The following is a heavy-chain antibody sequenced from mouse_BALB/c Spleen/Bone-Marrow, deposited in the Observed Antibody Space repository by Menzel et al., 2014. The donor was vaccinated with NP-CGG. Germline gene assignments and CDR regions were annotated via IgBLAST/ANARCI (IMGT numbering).Heavy chain of an antibody. Sequence: VQVVESGAERVRPGSSVKISCKASGYPFSSYWMSWVKQRPGQGLEWIGQIYPGGGETNYNGKFKGNATLTADKSSSTAYTQLISLTSGDSAVYFCARKYGDYWGQGTTLTVSS. J-gene: IGHJ2*01. CDR2: IYPGGGET. CDR3: ARKYGDY. V-gene: IGHV1-80*01. CDR1: GYPFSSYW. D-gene: IGHD2-10*02.